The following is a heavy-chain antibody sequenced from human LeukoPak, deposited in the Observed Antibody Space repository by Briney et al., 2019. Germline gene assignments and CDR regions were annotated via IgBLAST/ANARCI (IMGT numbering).Heavy chain of an antibody. J-gene: IGHJ6*03. CDR2: INGDGSST. CDR3: KKEARTTPGYCSSTNWHYYYYMDV. Sequence: PGGSLRLSCEASGFTFRSYWMHWVRQAPGKGLVWVSRINGDGSSTSYADSVKGRFTISRDNSKNTLHLQMNSLRAEDTAVYYCKKEARTTPGYCSSTNWHYYYYMDVWGKGTTVTVSS. V-gene: IGHV3-74*01. D-gene: IGHD2-2*03. CDR1: GFTFRSYW.